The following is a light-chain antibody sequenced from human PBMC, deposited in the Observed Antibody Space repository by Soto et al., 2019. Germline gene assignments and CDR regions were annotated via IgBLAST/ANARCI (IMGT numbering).Light chain of an antibody. J-gene: IGKJ3*01. CDR2: AAS. CDR3: QQSYSTFCT. V-gene: IGKV1-39*01. Sequence: DIQMTQSPSSLSASVGDRVTITCRASQSISSYLNWYQQKPGKAPKLLIYAASSLQSGVPSRFSGSGSGTDFTLTISSLQPEDFATYYCQQSYSTFCTFGPGTKVDIK. CDR1: QSISSY.